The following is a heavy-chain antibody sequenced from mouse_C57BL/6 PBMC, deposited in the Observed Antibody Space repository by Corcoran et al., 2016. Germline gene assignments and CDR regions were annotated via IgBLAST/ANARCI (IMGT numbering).Heavy chain of an antibody. D-gene: IGHD2-3*01. CDR1: GYTFTDYY. V-gene: IGHV1-26*01. CDR2: INPNKGGT. CDR3: AKIGYYAYYFDY. Sequence: EVQLQQSGPELVKPGASLNISCKASGYTFTDYYMNWVRQSHGKSLELMRDINPNKGGTSYNQKYKCKATLTVDKSSSTDYMELRSLTSEDSAVYYCAKIGYYAYYFDYWGQGTTLTVSS. J-gene: IGHJ2*01.